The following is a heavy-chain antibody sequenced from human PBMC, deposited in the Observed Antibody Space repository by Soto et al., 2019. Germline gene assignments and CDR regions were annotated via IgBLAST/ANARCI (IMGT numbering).Heavy chain of an antibody. J-gene: IGHJ4*02. CDR2: IHSSGST. CDR1: RGSFSYFH. D-gene: IGHD3-16*01. CDR3: ARGGGNPASTNDF. V-gene: IGHV4-34*01. Sequence: QVQLQQWGGGLLKPSETLSLTCGLHRGSFSYFHWSWIRQPPGKGLEWIGEIHSSGSTNYNPSLGGRVPWSNDTSAMQFALTLTSVTAADPAVYYWARGGGNPASTNDFWGQGALVTVSS.